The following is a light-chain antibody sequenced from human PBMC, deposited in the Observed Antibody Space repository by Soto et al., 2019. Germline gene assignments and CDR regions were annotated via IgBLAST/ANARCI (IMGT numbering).Light chain of an antibody. V-gene: IGLV2-14*03. CDR3: SSYTNTSTLV. Sequence: QSVLTQPASVSGSPGQSITISCTGTSSDVGAYNFVSWHQQHPGKAPKLILYEVSRRPSGVSNRFSGSKSGNTASLTISGLLAEDEADYSCSSYTNTSTLVFGTGTKVTVL. CDR2: EVS. J-gene: IGLJ1*01. CDR1: SSDVGAYNF.